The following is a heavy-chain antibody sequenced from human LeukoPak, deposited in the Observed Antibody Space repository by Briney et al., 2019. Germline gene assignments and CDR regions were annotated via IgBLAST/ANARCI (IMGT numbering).Heavy chain of an antibody. CDR3: ARDRYCSSTSCYPDY. CDR2: IRYDGSNK. J-gene: IGHJ4*02. Sequence: GGSLRLSCTASGFTFGDYAMSWVRQAPGKGLERVAFIRYDGSNKYYADSVKGRFTISRDNSKNTLYLQMNSLRAEDTAVYYCARDRYCSSTSCYPDYWGQGTLVTVSS. CDR1: GFTFGDYA. V-gene: IGHV3-30*02. D-gene: IGHD2-2*01.